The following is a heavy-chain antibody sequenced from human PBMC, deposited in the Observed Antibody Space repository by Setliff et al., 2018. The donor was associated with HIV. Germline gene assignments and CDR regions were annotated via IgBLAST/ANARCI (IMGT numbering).Heavy chain of an antibody. D-gene: IGHD5-12*01. CDR2: IRFDGYNK. CDR1: GFTFSNYG. CDR3: AKVRLMFLDDAFDI. Sequence: PGGSLRLSCAASGFTFSNYGLNWVRQAPGKGLEWVAFIRFDGYNKYYADSVKGRFTISRDNSKNTLYLQMNSLGADDRAVYYCAKVRLMFLDDAFDIWGQETMVTVSS. V-gene: IGHV3-30*02. J-gene: IGHJ3*02.